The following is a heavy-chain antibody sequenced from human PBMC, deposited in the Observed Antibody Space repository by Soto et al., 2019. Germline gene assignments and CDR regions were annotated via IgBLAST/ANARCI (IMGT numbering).Heavy chain of an antibody. V-gene: IGHV4-34*01. CDR2: INHSGST. Sequence: QVQLQQWGAGLLKPSETLSLTCAVYGGSFSGYYWTWIRQPPGTGLEWIGEINHSGSTNYNPSLKSPVTMSVDTSTNQFSLKRTSVTAADTAVYYCARDKITGLFDYWGQGTLVTVSS. CDR1: GGSFSGYY. D-gene: IGHD2-8*02. CDR3: ARDKITGLFDY. J-gene: IGHJ4*02.